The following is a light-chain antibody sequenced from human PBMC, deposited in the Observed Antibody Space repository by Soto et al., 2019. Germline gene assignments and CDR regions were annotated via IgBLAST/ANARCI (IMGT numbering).Light chain of an antibody. CDR3: ASWDDSLSGGV. V-gene: IGLV1-47*01. CDR1: NSNIGSHH. Sequence: QSVLTQPPSASGTPGQRVTISCSGSNSNIGSHHVYWFQQLPGAAPKVLLYRNNRRPSGVPDRFSGSKSGTSASLDISGLRSEDEADYYCASWDDSLSGGVFGGGTKVTVL. J-gene: IGLJ3*02. CDR2: RNN.